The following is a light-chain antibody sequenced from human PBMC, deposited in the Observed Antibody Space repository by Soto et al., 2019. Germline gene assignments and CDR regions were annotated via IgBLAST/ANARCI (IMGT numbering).Light chain of an antibody. Sequence: QSVLTQPLSASGTPGQRVIISCSGTFSNIGSNTVTWYQHLPGTAPKVIMYSNSERPSGVPGRFSGYKSGTSASLTISGLQSEDEADYYCTAWDDSLDGRLFGGGTKLTVL. J-gene: IGLJ2*01. V-gene: IGLV1-44*01. CDR3: TAWDDSLDGRL. CDR2: SNS. CDR1: FSNIGSNT.